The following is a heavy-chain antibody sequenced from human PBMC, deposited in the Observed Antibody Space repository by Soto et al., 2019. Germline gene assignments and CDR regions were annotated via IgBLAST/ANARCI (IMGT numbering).Heavy chain of an antibody. J-gene: IGHJ3*02. CDR1: GFTFSSYG. Sequence: QVQLVESGGGVVQPGRSLRLSCAASGFTFSSYGMHWVRQAPGKGLEWVAVIWYDGSNKYYADSVKGRFTISRNNSKNTLYLQMNSLRAEDTAVYYCARDSRGLNIPADAFDIWGQGTMVTVSS. CDR2: IWYDGSNK. CDR3: ARDSRGLNIPADAFDI. V-gene: IGHV3-33*01. D-gene: IGHD2-2*01.